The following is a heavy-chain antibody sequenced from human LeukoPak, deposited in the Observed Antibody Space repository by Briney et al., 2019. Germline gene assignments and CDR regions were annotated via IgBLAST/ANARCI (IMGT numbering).Heavy chain of an antibody. J-gene: IGHJ4*02. V-gene: IGHV3-11*03. Sequence: PGGSLRLSCAASGFTFSDYYMSWIRRAPGKGLEWVSYISSSSSYTYYADSVKGRFSISRDNSKNTLYLQMNSLRAEDTAVYYCARAAPSNSADYWGQGTLVTVSS. CDR1: GFTFSDYY. CDR3: ARAAPSNSADY. D-gene: IGHD6-6*01. CDR2: ISSSSSYT.